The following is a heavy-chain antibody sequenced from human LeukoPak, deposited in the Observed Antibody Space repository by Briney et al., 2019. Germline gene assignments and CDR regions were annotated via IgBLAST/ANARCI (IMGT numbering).Heavy chain of an antibody. D-gene: IGHD2-8*01. Sequence: PSETLSLTCTVSGGSISSSSYYWGWIRQPPGKGLEWIGSIYYSGSTYYNPSLKSRVTISVDRSKNQFSLKLSSVTAADTAVYYCARADDCTNGVCDAFDIWGQGTMVTVSS. CDR1: GGSISSSSYY. J-gene: IGHJ3*02. CDR2: IYYSGST. V-gene: IGHV4-39*07. CDR3: ARADDCTNGVCDAFDI.